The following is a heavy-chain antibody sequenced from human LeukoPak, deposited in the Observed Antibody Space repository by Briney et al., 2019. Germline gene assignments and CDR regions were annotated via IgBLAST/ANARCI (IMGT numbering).Heavy chain of an antibody. CDR1: GYAFTGYY. CDR3: ARLYCSGGSCYSDTVAY. D-gene: IGHD2-15*01. Sequence: ASVKVSCKASGYAFTGYYMHWVRQAPGQGLEWMGWINPNSGGTNYAQKFQGRVTMTRDTSISTAYMELSRLRSDDTAVCYCARLYCSGGSCYSDTVAYWGQGTLVTVSS. J-gene: IGHJ4*02. CDR2: INPNSGGT. V-gene: IGHV1-2*02.